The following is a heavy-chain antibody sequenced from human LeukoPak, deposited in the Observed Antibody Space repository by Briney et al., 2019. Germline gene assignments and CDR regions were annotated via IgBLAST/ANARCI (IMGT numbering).Heavy chain of an antibody. Sequence: SQTLSLTCAMSGETVSSNSAAWNWIRQSPSRGLEWLGRTYYRSKWYNDYAVSVKSRIIFNPDKAKNQFSLQLNSVTPEDAAVYYCARGVDAFNIWGQGTMVTVSS. CDR3: ARGVDAFNI. J-gene: IGHJ3*02. CDR2: TYYRSKWYN. CDR1: GETVSSNSAA. V-gene: IGHV6-1*01.